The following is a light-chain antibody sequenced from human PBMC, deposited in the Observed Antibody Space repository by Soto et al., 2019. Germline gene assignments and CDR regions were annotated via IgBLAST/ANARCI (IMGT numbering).Light chain of an antibody. CDR2: AAS. V-gene: IGKV1-39*01. CDR3: QQSHSVPQT. Sequence: DLQMTQSPSSLSASVGDRVTITCRASQSISSHLNWYLQRPGKAPILLIHAASSLQSRVPPRFSGSGSGTDFTLTITSLQPEDFATYYCQQSHSVPQTFGGGTKVEMK. J-gene: IGKJ4*01. CDR1: QSISSH.